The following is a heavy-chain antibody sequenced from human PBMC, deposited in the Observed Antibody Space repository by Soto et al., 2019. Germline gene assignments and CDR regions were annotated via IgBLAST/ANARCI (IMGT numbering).Heavy chain of an antibody. CDR2: IYYSGST. J-gene: IGHJ3*02. CDR3: ARAGTIHRYCSGGSCSDGAFDI. Sequence: SETLSLTCTVSGGSVISGSYYFICIRQAPWKGLEWIGYIYYSGSTNYNPSLKSRVTISVDTSKNQFSLKLSSVTAADTAVYYCARAGTIHRYCSGGSCSDGAFDIWGQGTMVTVSS. V-gene: IGHV4-61*01. D-gene: IGHD2-15*01. CDR1: GGSVISGSYY.